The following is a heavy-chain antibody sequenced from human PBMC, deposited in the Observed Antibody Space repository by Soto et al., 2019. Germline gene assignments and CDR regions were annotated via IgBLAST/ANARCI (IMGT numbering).Heavy chain of an antibody. J-gene: IGHJ4*02. CDR3: ARGIFGSGTANDY. CDR2: INGDGSGT. CDR1: GFTFTGSW. Sequence: EVQLVESGGGLVQPGGSLRLSCAASGFTFTGSWMHGVHQAPGTGLVWVSRINGDGSGTSYADFVKGRFILSRDDAKNTLFLQMTGLRAEDTAVYYCARGIFGSGTANDYWGQGTLVTVSS. V-gene: IGHV3-74*01. D-gene: IGHD3-10*01.